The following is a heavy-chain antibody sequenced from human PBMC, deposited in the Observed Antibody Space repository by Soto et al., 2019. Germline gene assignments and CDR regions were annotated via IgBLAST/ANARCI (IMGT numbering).Heavy chain of an antibody. J-gene: IGHJ3*02. CDR3: ARETSGYCSGGSCDAFDI. CDR1: GGSISSYY. Sequence: SETLSLTCTVSGGSISSYYWSWIRQPPGKGLEWIGYIYYSGSTNYNPSLKSRVTISVDTSKNQFSLKLSSVTAADTAVYYCARETSGYCSGGSCDAFDIWGQGTMVTVSS. V-gene: IGHV4-59*12. CDR2: IYYSGST. D-gene: IGHD2-15*01.